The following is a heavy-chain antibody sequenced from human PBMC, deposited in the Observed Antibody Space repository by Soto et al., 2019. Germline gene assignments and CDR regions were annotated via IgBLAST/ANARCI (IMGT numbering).Heavy chain of an antibody. J-gene: IGHJ3*02. CDR2: IIPIFGTA. CDR1: GGTFSSYA. D-gene: IGHD2-2*01. CDR3: ASDGSSTSYTLIGGAFDI. Sequence: QVQLVQSGAEVKKPGSSVKVSCKASGGTFSSYAISWVRQAPGQGLEWMGGIIPIFGTANYAQKFQGRVTITADESTSTAYMELSSLSSEDTAVYYCASDGSSTSYTLIGGAFDIWGQGTMVTVSS. V-gene: IGHV1-69*01.